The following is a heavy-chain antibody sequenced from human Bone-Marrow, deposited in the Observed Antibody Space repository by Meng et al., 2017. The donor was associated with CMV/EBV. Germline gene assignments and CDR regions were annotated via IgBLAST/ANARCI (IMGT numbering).Heavy chain of an antibody. V-gene: IGHV3-66*02. CDR1: GFTFSSYI. D-gene: IGHD6-19*01. CDR3: ARIAAVAGTCGGFDI. Sequence: GESLKIYCAASGFTFSSYIMNWVRQAPGKGLEWVSVIYSGGSTYYADSVKGRVTISRDNSKNTLYLQMNSLRAEDTAVYYCARIAAVAGTCGGFDIWGQGTMVTVSS. CDR2: IYSGGST. J-gene: IGHJ3*02.